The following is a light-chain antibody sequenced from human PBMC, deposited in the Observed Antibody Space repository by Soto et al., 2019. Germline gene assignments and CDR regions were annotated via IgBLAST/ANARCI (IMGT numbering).Light chain of an antibody. V-gene: IGLV2-14*03. CDR3: SSYTSSRTHVV. CDR1: SADVGGYNF. CDR2: DVS. J-gene: IGLJ2*01. Sequence: QSVLTQPASVSGSPGQSITISCTGTSADVGGYNFVSWYQHHPGKAPKLMIYDVSNRPSGVSNRFSGSKSANTASLTISGLQAEDEADYYCSSYTSSRTHVVFGGGTKVTV.